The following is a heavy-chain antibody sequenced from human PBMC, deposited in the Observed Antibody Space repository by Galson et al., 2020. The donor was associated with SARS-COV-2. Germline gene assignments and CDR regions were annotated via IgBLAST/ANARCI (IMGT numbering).Heavy chain of an antibody. CDR2: INPNSGGT. V-gene: IGHV1-2*02. D-gene: IGHD1-26*01. Sequence: GESLKISCKASGYTFTGYYMHWVRQAPGQGPEWMGWINPNSGGTNYAQKFQGRVTMTRDTSISTAYMELSRLRSDDTAVYYCARGDEWELLFDYWGQGTLVTVSS. J-gene: IGHJ4*02. CDR3: ARGDEWELLFDY. CDR1: GYTFTGYY.